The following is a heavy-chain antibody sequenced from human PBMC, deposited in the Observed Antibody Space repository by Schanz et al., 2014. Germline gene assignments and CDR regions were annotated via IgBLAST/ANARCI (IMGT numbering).Heavy chain of an antibody. Sequence: EVQLVESGGGLAQPVGSLRLSCAASGFIFSNYAMNWVRQAPGKGPEWVSVVSGDGVKTYYAASVEGRFLISRDNSKNTVYLQMNSLRAEDTAVYYCAKDLSWRTTTEFSFASWGLGILVTVSS. CDR3: AKDLSWRTTTEFSFAS. V-gene: IGHV3-23*04. CDR1: GFIFSNYA. J-gene: IGHJ4*02. D-gene: IGHD3-3*01. CDR2: VSGDGVKT.